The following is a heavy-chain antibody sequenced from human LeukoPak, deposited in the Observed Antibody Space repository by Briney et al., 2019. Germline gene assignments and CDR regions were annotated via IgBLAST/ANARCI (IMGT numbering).Heavy chain of an antibody. V-gene: IGHV3-9*01. J-gene: IGHJ5*02. D-gene: IGHD6-13*01. Sequence: GGSLRLSCAASGFTFDDYAMPWVRQAPGKGLEWVSGISWNSGSIGYADSVKGRFTISIDNAKNSLYLQMKSLRAEDTALYYCAKGGESSSWYNWFDPWGQGTLVTVSS. CDR2: ISWNSGSI. CDR3: AKGGESSSWYNWFDP. CDR1: GFTFDDYA.